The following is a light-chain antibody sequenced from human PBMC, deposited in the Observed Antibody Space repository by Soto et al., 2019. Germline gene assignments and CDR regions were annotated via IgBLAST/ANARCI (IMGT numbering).Light chain of an antibody. CDR3: QQANSFPQLT. V-gene: IGKV1-12*01. Sequence: DIQMTQSPSPLSASVGDRVTITCRASQSISTYLNWYQQKPGKAPKLLIYGASSLQSGVPSRFSGSGSGTDFTLTISSLQPEDFATYYCQQANSFPQLTFGGGTKVDIK. J-gene: IGKJ4*01. CDR2: GAS. CDR1: QSISTY.